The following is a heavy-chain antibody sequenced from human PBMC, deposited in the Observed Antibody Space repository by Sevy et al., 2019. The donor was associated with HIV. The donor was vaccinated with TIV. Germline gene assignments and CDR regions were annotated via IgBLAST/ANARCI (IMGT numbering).Heavy chain of an antibody. V-gene: IGHV3-7*03. CDR2: IKKDGTDK. D-gene: IGHD3-10*01. Sequence: GGSLRLSCAVSGFTFSNHWMTWVRQAPGKGLEWGANIKKDGTDKFYVDSVMGRFSISRDNAKDLLYLQMNSLRVEDTAVYYCARDRRVEYGGSDYWGQGTLVTVSS. J-gene: IGHJ4*02. CDR1: GFTFSNHW. CDR3: ARDRRVEYGGSDY.